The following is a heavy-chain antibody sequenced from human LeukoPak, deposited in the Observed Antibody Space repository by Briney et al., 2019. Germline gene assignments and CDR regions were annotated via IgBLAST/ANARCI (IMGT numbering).Heavy chain of an antibody. CDR3: ARRGSPYDFWSGYYLGWFDP. D-gene: IGHD3-3*01. J-gene: IGHJ5*02. V-gene: IGHV4-34*01. CDR2: INHSGST. Sequence: PSETLSLTCAVYGGSFSGYYWSWIRQPPGKGLEWIGEINHSGSTNYNPSLKSRVTISVDTSKNQFSLKLSSVTAADTVVYYCARRGSPYDFWSGYYLGWFDPWGQGTLVTVSS. CDR1: GGSFSGYY.